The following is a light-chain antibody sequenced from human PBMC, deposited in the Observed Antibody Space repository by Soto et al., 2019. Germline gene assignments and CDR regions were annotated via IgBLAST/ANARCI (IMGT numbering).Light chain of an antibody. CDR3: CSYTTTTSRV. CDR1: SSDIGHYNY. Sequence: QPALTQPASVSGSPGQSITISCTGTSSDIGHYNYVSWYQQHPGNAPKLMIYDVSIRASGVSDRFSGSKSGNTASLTISGLQAEDEADYHCCSYTTTTSRVFGTGTKVTVL. CDR2: DVS. V-gene: IGLV2-14*03. J-gene: IGLJ1*01.